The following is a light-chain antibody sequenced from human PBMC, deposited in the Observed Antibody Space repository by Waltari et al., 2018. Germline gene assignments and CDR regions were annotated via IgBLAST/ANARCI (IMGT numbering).Light chain of an antibody. CDR3: QSADSSGTYWV. CDR2: KDN. CDR1: ALPKQY. J-gene: IGLJ3*02. V-gene: IGLV3-25*03. Sequence: YELTQPPSVSVSPGQTAKITCSGEALPKQYALWYQQTPGQAPVVVMSKDNERPSGIPERFSGSTSGTIVTLTITGVQAEDEADYYCQSADSSGTYWVFGGGTKLTVL.